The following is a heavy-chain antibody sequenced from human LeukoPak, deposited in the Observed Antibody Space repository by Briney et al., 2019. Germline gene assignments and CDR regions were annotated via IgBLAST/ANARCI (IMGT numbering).Heavy chain of an antibody. J-gene: IGHJ4*02. CDR3: ARGNEYSSSSVHN. V-gene: IGHV4-4*07. D-gene: IGHD6-6*01. CDR1: GGSISSYY. CDR2: IYITGST. Sequence: PSETLSLTCTVSGGSISSYYWSWFRQPAGKGLEWIGRIYITGSTNYNPSLKSRVTMSVDTSKSQFSLRLSSVTAADTAVYYCARGNEYSSSSVHNWGQGTLVTVSS.